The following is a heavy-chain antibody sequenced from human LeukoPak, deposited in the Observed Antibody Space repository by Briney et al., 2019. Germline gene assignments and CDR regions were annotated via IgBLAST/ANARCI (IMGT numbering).Heavy chain of an antibody. V-gene: IGHV3-23*01. CDR2: ISGSGGNT. J-gene: IGHJ6*03. CDR1: GFTFSSYA. D-gene: IGHD2/OR15-2a*01. CDR3: AKTTSSDDYFVDV. Sequence: GGSLRLSCAASGFTFSSYAMSWVRQAPGKGLEWVSIISGSGGNTYYADSVKGRFTISRDNSKNTLYLQMNSLRAEDTAVYYCAKTTSSDDYFVDVCGKGTTVTVSS.